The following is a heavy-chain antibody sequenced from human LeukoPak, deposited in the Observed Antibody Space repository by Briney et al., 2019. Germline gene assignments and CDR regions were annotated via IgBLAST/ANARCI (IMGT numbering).Heavy chain of an antibody. CDR3: ARRRGGPVHHWFDP. CDR2: IYTSGST. Sequence: SETLSLTCTVSGGPISSYYWSWIRQPPGKGLEWIGYIYTSGSTNYNPSLKSRVTISVDTSKNQFSLKLSSVTAADTAVYYCARRRGGPVHHWFDPWGQGTLVTVSS. J-gene: IGHJ5*02. V-gene: IGHV4-4*09. D-gene: IGHD3-10*01. CDR1: GGPISSYY.